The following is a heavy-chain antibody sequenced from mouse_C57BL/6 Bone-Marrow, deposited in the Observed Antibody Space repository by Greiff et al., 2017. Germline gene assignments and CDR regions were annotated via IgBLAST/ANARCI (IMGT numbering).Heavy chain of an antibody. Sequence: VQLQQSGAELVRPGASVKLSCTASGFNIKDYYMHWVKQRPEQGLEWIGRIDPEDGDTEYAPKFQGKATMTADTSSNTAYLQLSSLTSEDSAIYFCARDGNYVAWFAYWGQGTLVTVSA. CDR1: GFNIKDYY. D-gene: IGHD2-1*01. V-gene: IGHV14-1*01. J-gene: IGHJ3*01. CDR3: ARDGNYVAWFAY. CDR2: IDPEDGDT.